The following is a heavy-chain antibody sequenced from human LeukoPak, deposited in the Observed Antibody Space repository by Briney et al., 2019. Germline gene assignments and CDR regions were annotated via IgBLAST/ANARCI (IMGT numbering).Heavy chain of an antibody. V-gene: IGHV1-2*06. CDR2: INPNSGGT. CDR3: AKQVTGNYYGMDV. Sequence: ASVKVSCKTSGYTFTGYYMHWVRQAPGQGLEWMGRINPNSGGTNYAQKFQGRVTMTRDTSITTAYMELSSLRSDDTAVYYCAKQVTGNYYGMDVWGQGTTVTVSS. D-gene: IGHD1-20*01. J-gene: IGHJ6*02. CDR1: GYTFTGYY.